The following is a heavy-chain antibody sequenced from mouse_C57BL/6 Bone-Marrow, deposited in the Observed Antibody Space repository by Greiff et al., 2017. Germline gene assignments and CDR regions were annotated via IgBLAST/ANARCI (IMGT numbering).Heavy chain of an antibody. J-gene: IGHJ2*01. CDR3: ARYLGDY. D-gene: IGHD3-3*01. Sequence: EVQLVESGGGLVKPGGSLKLSCAASGFTFSDYGMHWVRQAPEKGLEWVAYISSGSSTIYYAATVKGRFTISRDNAKNTLFLQMTSLRSEDTAMYYCARYLGDYWGQGTTLTVSS. CDR1: GFTFSDYG. V-gene: IGHV5-17*01. CDR2: ISSGSSTI.